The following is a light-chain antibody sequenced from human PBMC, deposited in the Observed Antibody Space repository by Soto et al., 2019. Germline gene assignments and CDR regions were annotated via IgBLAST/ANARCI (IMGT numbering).Light chain of an antibody. V-gene: IGKV1-5*03. CDR2: KAS. CDR1: QSISNW. CDR3: QQYSSYPYT. J-gene: IGKJ2*01. Sequence: DLQMTQSPSTLSASVGDRVTITCRASQSISNWLAWYQQKPGKAPKLLIYKASSLESGVPSRFSGSGSGTEFTLTISSLQPDDFSTYYCQQYSSYPYTFGQGTKVEIK.